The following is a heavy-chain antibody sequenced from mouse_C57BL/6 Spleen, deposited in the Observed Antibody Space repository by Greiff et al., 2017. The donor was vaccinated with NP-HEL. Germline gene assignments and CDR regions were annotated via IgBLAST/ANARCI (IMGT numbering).Heavy chain of an antibody. CDR2: INPNNGGT. D-gene: IGHD1-1*01. V-gene: IGHV1-18*01. J-gene: IGHJ1*03. CDR3: ASPYYGSSYGYFDV. CDR1: GYTFTDYN. Sequence: VQLQQSGPELVKPGASVKIPCKASGYTFTDYNMDWVKQSHGKSLEWIGDINPNNGGTIYNQKFKGKATLTVDKSSSTAYMELRSLTSEDTAVYYCASPYYGSSYGYFDVWGTGTTVTVSS.